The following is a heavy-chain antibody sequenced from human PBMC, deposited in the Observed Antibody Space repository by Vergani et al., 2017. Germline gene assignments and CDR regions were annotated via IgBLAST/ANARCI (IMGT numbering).Heavy chain of an antibody. Sequence: QVQLQESGPGLVKPSETLSLTCIVSGGSISPYYWSWIRQPAGKGLEWIGRIYTSESTNYNPSLKSRVTMSVDTSKNQFSLKLSSVTAADTAVYYCARRCSTTCSTMGRAAFDIWGQGTMVTVSS. J-gene: IGHJ3*02. CDR1: GGSISPYY. CDR3: ARRCSTTCSTMGRAAFDI. CDR2: IYTSEST. V-gene: IGHV4-4*07. D-gene: IGHD2-2*01.